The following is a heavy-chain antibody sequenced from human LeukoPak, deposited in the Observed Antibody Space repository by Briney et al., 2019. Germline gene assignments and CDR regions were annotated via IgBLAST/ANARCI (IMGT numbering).Heavy chain of an antibody. CDR3: ARSDRSDFYFDY. V-gene: IGHV1-18*01. J-gene: IGHJ4*02. CDR1: GYTFRSYG. CDR2: ISGYNGNT. Sequence: ASVKVSCKASGYTFRSYGISWVRQAPGQRLEWMGWISGYNGNTNYAQNFQGRVTMTTDTSTSTAYMELRSLRSDDTAVYYCARSDRSDFYFDYWGQGTLVTVSS. D-gene: IGHD1-14*01.